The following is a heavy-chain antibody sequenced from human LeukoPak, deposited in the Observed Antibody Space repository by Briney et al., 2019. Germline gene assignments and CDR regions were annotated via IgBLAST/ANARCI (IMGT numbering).Heavy chain of an antibody. D-gene: IGHD3-10*01. Sequence: PGDSLGLSCAASGLTFSNYAMIWVRQAPGKGLEWVSGIPDSGGVSYYAASVKGRFTISRDNSKNTLYLQMSSLRAEDTAVCYCAMGSGPNHYNWFDPWGQGTLVTVSS. CDR1: GLTFSNYA. J-gene: IGHJ5*02. CDR2: IPDSGGVS. CDR3: AMGSGPNHYNWFDP. V-gene: IGHV3-23*01.